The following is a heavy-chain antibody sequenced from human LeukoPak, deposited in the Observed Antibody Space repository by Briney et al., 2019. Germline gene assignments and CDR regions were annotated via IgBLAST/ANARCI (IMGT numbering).Heavy chain of an antibody. D-gene: IGHD3-10*01. CDR3: AKDSRITMVRRQLPSDY. V-gene: IGHV3-23*01. CDR2: ISGSGGST. CDR1: GFTFSSYA. J-gene: IGHJ4*02. Sequence: GGSLRLSCAASGFTFSSYAMSWVRQAPGKGLEWVSTISGSGGSTYYADSVKGRFTISRDNSKNTLYLQMNSLRAEDTAVYYCAKDSRITMVRRQLPSDYWGQGTLVTVSS.